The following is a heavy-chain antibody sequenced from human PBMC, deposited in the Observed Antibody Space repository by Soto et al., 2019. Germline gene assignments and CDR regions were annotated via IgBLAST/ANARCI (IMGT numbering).Heavy chain of an antibody. D-gene: IGHD4-17*01. CDR1: GYTFTSYY. CDR2: INPSGGST. CDR3: ARATGGDYGDYGDYFDY. V-gene: IGHV1-46*03. Sequence: QVQLVQSGAEVKKPGASVKVSCKASGYTFTSYYMHWVRQAPGQGLEWMGIINPSGGSTSYAQKFRGRVTMTRDTSTSTVYMELSSLRSEDTAVYYCARATGGDYGDYGDYFDYWGQGTLVTVSS. J-gene: IGHJ4*02.